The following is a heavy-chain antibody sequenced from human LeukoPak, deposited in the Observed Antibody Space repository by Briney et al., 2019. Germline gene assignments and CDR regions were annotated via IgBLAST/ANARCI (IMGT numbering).Heavy chain of an antibody. CDR3: ARGWNGGSLNWFDP. CDR2: INPNRGGI. V-gene: IGHV1-2*02. CDR1: GYTFTDYA. D-gene: IGHD1-26*01. J-gene: IGHJ5*02. Sequence: GASVKVSCKASGYTFTDYAINWVRQAPGQGLEWMGWINPNRGGIKYSQNFQGRVTMTSDTSISTAYMELSRLRSDDTAVFYCARGWNGGSLNWFDPWGQGTLVTVSS.